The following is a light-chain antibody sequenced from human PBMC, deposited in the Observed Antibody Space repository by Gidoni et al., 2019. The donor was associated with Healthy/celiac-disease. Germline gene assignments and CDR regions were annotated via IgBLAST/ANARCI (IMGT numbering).Light chain of an antibody. CDR1: SSYVGGHNY. CDR3: SSYTSSSTPWV. J-gene: IGLJ3*02. V-gene: IGLV2-14*01. CDR2: EVS. Sequence: QSALTQPASVSGSPGQSITISCTGTSSYVGGHNYVPWYQQHPGKAPKLMIYEVSKRPSGVSNRFSGSKSGNTASLTISGLQAEDEADYYCSSYTSSSTPWVFGGGTKLTVL.